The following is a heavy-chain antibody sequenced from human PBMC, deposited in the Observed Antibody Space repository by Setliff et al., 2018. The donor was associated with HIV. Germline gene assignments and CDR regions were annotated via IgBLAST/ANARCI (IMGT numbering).Heavy chain of an antibody. CDR2: MNPNSGNT. CDR3: ARGRGCDYVWGSYRLNWFDL. CDR1: GHTFTSYD. J-gene: IGHJ5*02. D-gene: IGHD3-16*02. Sequence: ASVKVSCKASGHTFTSYDINWVRQAAGQGLEWMGWMNPNSGNTGYAQKFQGRVTMTRNTSISTAYMELSSLRSEDTAVYYCARGRGCDYVWGSYRLNWFDLWGQGTLVTVSS. V-gene: IGHV1-8*02.